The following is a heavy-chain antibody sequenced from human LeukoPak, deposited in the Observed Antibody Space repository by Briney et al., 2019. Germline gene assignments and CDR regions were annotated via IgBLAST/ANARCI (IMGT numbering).Heavy chain of an antibody. CDR2: IKSKASGGTT. D-gene: IGHD4-23*01. J-gene: IGHJ6*03. CDR1: GFTFDDYS. Sequence: GGSLRLSCTASGFTFDDYSVSWVRQTPGKGLEWVGFIKSKASGGTTEYAASVKGRFTISRDDSKTIAYLQMNSLRAEDTAVYYCARVDYGGNSAYYYYMDVWGKGTTVTVSS. V-gene: IGHV3-49*04. CDR3: ARVDYGGNSAYYYYMDV.